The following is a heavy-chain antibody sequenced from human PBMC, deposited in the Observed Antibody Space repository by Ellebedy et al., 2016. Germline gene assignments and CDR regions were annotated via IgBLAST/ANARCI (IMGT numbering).Heavy chain of an antibody. CDR2: IKSYRDGGTA. V-gene: IGHV3-15*05. CDR1: GFSFNDAW. Sequence: GESLKISCAASGFSFNDAWMSWVRQAPGKELEWVGHIKSYRDGGTAAYAAPVKGRLTISRDDAKNTLYLEMDTLNTEDTALYYCATERGATDQYYDGMVVWGQGTSVTVSS. D-gene: IGHD2-2*01. CDR3: ATERGATDQYYDGMVV. J-gene: IGHJ6*01.